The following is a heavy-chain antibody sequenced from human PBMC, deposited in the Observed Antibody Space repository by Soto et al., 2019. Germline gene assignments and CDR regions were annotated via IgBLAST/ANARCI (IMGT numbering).Heavy chain of an antibody. CDR2: ISGSGATT. Sequence: GESLKISFASCGFTLNRYSIHFVRQSAGKGLEWVSGISGSGATTYYADSVKGRFTISRENSKNTLYLQMNSLGAGDTAVYYCAKDPEVVVNAPEYCGQGTLVNVYS. J-gene: IGHJ4*02. D-gene: IGHD2-21*01. V-gene: IGHV3-23*01. CDR1: GFTLNRYS. CDR3: AKDPEVVVNAPEY.